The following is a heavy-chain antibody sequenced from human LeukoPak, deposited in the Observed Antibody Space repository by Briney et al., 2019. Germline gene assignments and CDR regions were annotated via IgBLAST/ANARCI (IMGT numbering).Heavy chain of an antibody. J-gene: IGHJ5*02. CDR1: GGSISSSSYY. Sequence: SETLSLTCTVSGGSISSSSYYWGWIRQPPGKGLEWIGSIYYSGSTYYNPSLKSRVTISVDTSKNQFSLELSSVTAADTAVYYCATDQHHYDSSGCYYPNWFDPWGQGTLVTVSS. CDR2: IYYSGST. V-gene: IGHV4-39*01. CDR3: ATDQHHYDSSGCYYPNWFDP. D-gene: IGHD3-22*01.